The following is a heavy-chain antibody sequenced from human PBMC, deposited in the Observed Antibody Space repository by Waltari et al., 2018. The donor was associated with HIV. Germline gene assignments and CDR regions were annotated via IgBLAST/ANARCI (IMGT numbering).Heavy chain of an antibody. D-gene: IGHD6-13*01. CDR3: ARDLGSSSWYNYYYGMDV. CDR2: IYSGGNT. J-gene: IGHJ6*02. Sequence: EVQLVQSVGGLIQPGGSLRLSGAPSGFTVSSNAMSWFRQAPGKGLEWVSVIYSGGNTYYADSVKGRFTISRDNSKNTLYLQLNSLRAEDSAVYYCARDLGSSSWYNYYYGMDVWGQGTTVTVSS. CDR1: GFTVSSNA. V-gene: IGHV3-53*01.